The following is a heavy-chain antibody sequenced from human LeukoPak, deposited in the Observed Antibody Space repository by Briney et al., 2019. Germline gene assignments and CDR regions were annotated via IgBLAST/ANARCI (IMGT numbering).Heavy chain of an antibody. V-gene: IGHV1-69*13. CDR1: GGTFSSYA. Sequence: ASVKVSCKASGGTFSSYAISWVRQDPGQGLEWMGGIIPIFGTANYAQKFQGRVTITADESTSTAYMELSSLRSEDTAVYYCARAYDFWSGYYQPGYYYYGMDVWGQGTTVTVSS. D-gene: IGHD3-3*01. CDR3: ARAYDFWSGYYQPGYYYYGMDV. J-gene: IGHJ6*02. CDR2: IIPIFGTA.